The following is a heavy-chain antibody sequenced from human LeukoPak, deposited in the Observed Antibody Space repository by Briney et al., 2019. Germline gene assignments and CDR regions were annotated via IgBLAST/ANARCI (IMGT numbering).Heavy chain of an antibody. Sequence: PSETLSLTCTVSGGSISSGGYYWSWIRQPPGEGLEWIGYIYYSGSTYHHPSLKSRVTISLDTSKNQFSLKLSSVTAADTAVCYCARVTTVTTSFHFDYWGQGTLVTVSS. D-gene: IGHD4-17*01. CDR1: GGSISSGGYY. CDR2: IYYSGST. V-gene: IGHV4-30-4*01. J-gene: IGHJ4*02. CDR3: ARVTTVTTSFHFDY.